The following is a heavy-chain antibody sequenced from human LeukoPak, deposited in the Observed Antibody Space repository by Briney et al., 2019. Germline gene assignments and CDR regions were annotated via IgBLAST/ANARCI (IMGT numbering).Heavy chain of an antibody. CDR2: IKSKPDGGTT. J-gene: IGHJ4*02. CDR1: VFTFSNAG. V-gene: IGHV3-15*01. CDR3: TTGDSGDYGFYDY. Sequence: GGSLRLSCAVSVFTFSNAGMSLVRQAPGKGLEWVGRIKSKPDGGTTDYAAPVKGRFTISRDDSKNTLYLQMNSLKTEDTAVYYCTTGDSGDYGFYDYWGQGTLVTVSS. D-gene: IGHD4-17*01.